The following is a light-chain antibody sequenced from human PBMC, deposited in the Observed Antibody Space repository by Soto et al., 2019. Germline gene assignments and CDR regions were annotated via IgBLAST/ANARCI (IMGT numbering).Light chain of an antibody. J-gene: IGLJ3*02. V-gene: IGLV2-14*01. CDR3: ISYTSSSTWV. CDR2: EVS. Sequence: QSLLAQPASVSGSPGQSITISCPGTSSDVGGYNYVSWYQQHPGKTPKLMIYEVSNRPSGVSDRFSGSRSGNTASLTISGLQAEDESDYYCISYTSSSTWVFGGGTKVTVL. CDR1: SSDVGGYNY.